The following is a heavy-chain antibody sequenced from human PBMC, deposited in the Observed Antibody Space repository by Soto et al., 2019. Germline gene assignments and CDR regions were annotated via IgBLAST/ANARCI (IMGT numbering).Heavy chain of an antibody. CDR2: IYHSGST. CDR3: ARVPGP. Sequence: TLSLTCAVSGGYLSSGGYSWSWIRQPPGKGLEWIGYIYHSGSTYYNPSLKSRVTISVDTSKNQFSLKLSSVTAADTAVYYCARVPGPWGQGTMVTVSS. J-gene: IGHJ5*02. V-gene: IGHV4-30-2*01. CDR1: GGYLSSGGYS.